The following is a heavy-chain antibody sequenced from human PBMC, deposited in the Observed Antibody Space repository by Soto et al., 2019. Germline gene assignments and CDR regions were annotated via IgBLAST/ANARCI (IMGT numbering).Heavy chain of an antibody. D-gene: IGHD3-22*01. V-gene: IGHV4-59*01. CDR2: IYYSGST. J-gene: IGHJ6*02. CDR3: ARDQQDSSGYRGFYYGMDV. Sequence: PSETLSLTCTVSGGSISSYYWSWIRQPPGKGLEWIGYIYYSGSTNYNPSLKSRVTISVDTSKNQFSLKLSSVTAADTAVYYCARDQQDSSGYRGFYYGMDVWGQGTTVTVSS. CDR1: GGSISSYY.